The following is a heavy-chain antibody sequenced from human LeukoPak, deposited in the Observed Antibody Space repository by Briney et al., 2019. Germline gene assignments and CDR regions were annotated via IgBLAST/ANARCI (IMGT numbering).Heavy chain of an antibody. V-gene: IGHV4-61*01. CDR1: GGSVSSGSYY. D-gene: IGHD2-15*01. CDR3: ARRWYHAYCDY. CDR2: IDYSGST. Sequence: SETLSLTCTVSGGSVSSGSYYWNWIRQPPGKGLEWIGCIDYSGSTYYNPSLKSRVTVSADTSKNQFSLKLTSVTAADTAVYYCARRWYHAYCDYWGQGSLVTVSS. J-gene: IGHJ4*02.